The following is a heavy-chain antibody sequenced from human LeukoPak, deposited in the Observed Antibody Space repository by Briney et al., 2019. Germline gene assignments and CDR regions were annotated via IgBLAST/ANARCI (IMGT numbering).Heavy chain of an antibody. CDR1: GFTFSSYG. CDR3: ARDTYDSSGYSYGIY. J-gene: IGHJ4*02. V-gene: IGHV3-33*01. CDR2: IWYDGSKK. Sequence: GGSLRLSCAASGFTFSSYGMHWVRQAPGKGLEWVADIWYDGSKKYYADSVKGRFTISRGNSKNTLYLQMNSLRAEDTAVYYCARDTYDSSGYSYGIYWGQGTLVTVSS. D-gene: IGHD3-22*01.